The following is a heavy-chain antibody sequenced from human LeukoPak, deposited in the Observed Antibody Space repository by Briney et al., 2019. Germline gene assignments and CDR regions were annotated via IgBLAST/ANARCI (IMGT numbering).Heavy chain of an antibody. CDR2: ISYDGSNK. CDR1: GFTFSTYW. J-gene: IGHJ1*01. D-gene: IGHD5-24*01. V-gene: IGHV3-30-3*01. CDR3: ARDSVKRWLQSSEYFQH. Sequence: GGSLRLSCAASGFTFSTYWMHWVRQAPGKGLEWVAVISYDGSNKYYADSVKGRFTISRDNSKNTLCLQMNSLRAEDTAVYYCARDSVKRWLQSSEYFQHWGQGTLVTVSS.